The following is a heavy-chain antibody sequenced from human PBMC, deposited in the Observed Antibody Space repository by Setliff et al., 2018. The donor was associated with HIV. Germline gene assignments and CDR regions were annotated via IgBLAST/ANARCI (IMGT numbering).Heavy chain of an antibody. J-gene: IGHJ4*02. CDR3: TLGYCSVGSCYSADFDY. CDR1: GGTFSSFA. D-gene: IGHD2-15*01. V-gene: IGHV1-69*13. CDR2: IIPIFGTT. Sequence: GASVKVSCKASGGTFSSFAINWVRQAPGQGLGWMGGIIPIFGTTNYAPRFHGRVTITADESTNTAYMELNSLRSEDTAFYYCTLGYCSVGSCYSADFDYWGQGTLVTVSS.